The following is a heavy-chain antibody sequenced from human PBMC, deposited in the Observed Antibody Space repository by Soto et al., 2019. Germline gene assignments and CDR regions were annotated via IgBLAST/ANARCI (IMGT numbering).Heavy chain of an antibody. D-gene: IGHD3-16*01. CDR1: VFTFSSYA. J-gene: IGHJ6*01. CDR2: ISYDGSNK. CDR3: ARQNVGDYYYSYGMEV. Sequence: GGSLRLSCASSVFTFSSYAMHWVRHSPGKGLEWVAVISYDGSNKYYADSVKGRFTISRDNSKNTLYLQMNSLRAEDTAVYYCARQNVGDYYYSYGMEVWGQGTTVSVSS. V-gene: IGHV3-30-3*01.